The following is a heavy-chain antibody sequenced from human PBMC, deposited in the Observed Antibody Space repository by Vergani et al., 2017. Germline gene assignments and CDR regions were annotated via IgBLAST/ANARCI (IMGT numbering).Heavy chain of an antibody. CDR3: SRDLRLLYNRFDP. CDR2: TWNDGNNK. D-gene: IGHD1-14*01. CDR1: GFTFNQYG. V-gene: IGHV3-33*01. Sequence: QVQLVESGGGVVQPGRSLRLSCAASGFTFNQYGMNWVRQDPGKGLEWVAVTWNDGNNKQYADSVKGRFTISRDNSKSTMYLQMNSLRDEDTGVYYCSRDLRLLYNRFDPWGQGTLVTVSS. J-gene: IGHJ5*02.